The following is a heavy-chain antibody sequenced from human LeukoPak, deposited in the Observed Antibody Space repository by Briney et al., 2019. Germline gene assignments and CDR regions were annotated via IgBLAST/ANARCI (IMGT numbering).Heavy chain of an antibody. CDR2: INQDGSDK. CDR3: ARYSISFAWLDP. J-gene: IGHJ5*02. D-gene: IGHD6-6*01. V-gene: IGHV3-7*01. Sequence: GGSLRLSCAASGLTFSTYWMTWIRQAPGKGLEWVATINQDGSDKYYVDSVKGRFTISRDNAENSLYLQMNSLRAEDTAVYYCARYSISFAWLDPWGQGTLVTVSS. CDR1: GLTFSTYW.